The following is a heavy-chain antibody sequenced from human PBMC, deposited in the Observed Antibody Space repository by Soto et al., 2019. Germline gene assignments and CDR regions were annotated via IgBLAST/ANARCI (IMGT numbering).Heavy chain of an antibody. J-gene: IGHJ4*02. D-gene: IGHD3-22*01. Sequence: GVSLRLSCAASGFTFSSYSMNWVRQAPGKGLEWVSSTSSSSYIYYADSVKGRFTISRDNAKNSLYLQMNSMRAEDTAVYYCARSPYHLYDKLQYSGQGTLVNVSS. CDR3: ARSPYHLYDKLQY. V-gene: IGHV3-21*01. CDR1: GFTFSSYS. CDR2: TSSSSYI.